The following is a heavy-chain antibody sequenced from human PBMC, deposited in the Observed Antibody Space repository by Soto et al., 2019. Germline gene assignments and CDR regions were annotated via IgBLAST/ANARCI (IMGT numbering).Heavy chain of an antibody. D-gene: IGHD3-22*01. J-gene: IGHJ4*02. CDR2: ISYDGSNK. Sequence: GGSLRLSCAASGFTFSSYAMHWVRQAPGKGLEWVAVISYDGSNKYYADSVKGRFTISRDNSKNTLYLQMNSLRAEDTAVYYCARDGGYYDSSGPSYYFDYWGQGTLVTVSS. CDR1: GFTFSSYA. V-gene: IGHV3-30-3*01. CDR3: ARDGGYYDSSGPSYYFDY.